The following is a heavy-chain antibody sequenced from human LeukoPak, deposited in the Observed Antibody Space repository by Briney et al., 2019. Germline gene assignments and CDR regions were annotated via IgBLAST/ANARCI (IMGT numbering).Heavy chain of an antibody. V-gene: IGHV3-21*01. Sequence: GGSLRLSCAASGFTFSSYSMNWVRQAPGKGLEWVSSISSSSSYIYYADSVKGRFTISRDNAKNSLYLQMNSLRAEDTAVYYCARDVGVAAAGTGYWGQGTLVTVSS. D-gene: IGHD6-13*01. CDR3: ARDVGVAAAGTGY. J-gene: IGHJ4*02. CDR2: ISSSSSYI. CDR1: GFTFSSYS.